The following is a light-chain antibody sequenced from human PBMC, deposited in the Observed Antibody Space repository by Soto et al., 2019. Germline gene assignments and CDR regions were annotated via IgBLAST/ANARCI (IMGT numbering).Light chain of an antibody. CDR1: QSISSY. CDR2: AAS. Sequence: EIKVTPSLSSVSASIEDRVTITCRASQSISSYLNWYQQKPGKAPKLLIYAASSLQSGVPSRFSGSGSGTDFTLTISSLQPEDFATYYCQQSYSTPRTFGHGT. J-gene: IGKJ1*01. V-gene: IGKV1-39*01. CDR3: QQSYSTPRT.